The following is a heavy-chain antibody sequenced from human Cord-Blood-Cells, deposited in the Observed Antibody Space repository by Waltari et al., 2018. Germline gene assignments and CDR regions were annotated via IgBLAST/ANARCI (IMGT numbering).Heavy chain of an antibody. CDR2: ISAYNGNT. D-gene: IGHD1-7*01. Sequence: QVQLVQSGAEVKKPGASVKVSCKASGYTFTSYGISWVRQAPGQGLEWMGWISAYNGNTNYAQKLQGRVTMTTDTSTSTAYMELRSLRSDDTAVDFCASAPGITGTSSFDIWGQGTMVTVSS. V-gene: IGHV1-18*01. CDR1: GYTFTSYG. CDR3: ASAPGITGTSSFDI. J-gene: IGHJ3*02.